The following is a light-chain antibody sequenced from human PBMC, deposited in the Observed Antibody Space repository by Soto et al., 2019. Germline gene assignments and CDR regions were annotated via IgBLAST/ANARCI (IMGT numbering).Light chain of an antibody. J-gene: IGKJ2*01. CDR3: QQSYSTPYT. CDR2: AAS. V-gene: IGKV1-39*01. CDR1: QSISNY. Sequence: DIQMTPSPSSLSASVGDRVTITCRASQSISNYLNWYQQKPGKAPKLLIYAASSLQSGVPSRFSGSGSGTDFTLTISSLQPEDFATYYFQQSYSTPYTFGQGTKVDIK.